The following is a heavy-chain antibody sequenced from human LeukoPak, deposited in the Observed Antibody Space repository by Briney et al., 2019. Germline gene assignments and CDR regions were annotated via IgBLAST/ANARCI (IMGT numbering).Heavy chain of an antibody. Sequence: ASVKVSCKASGYTFTTYYMHWVRPAPGQGLAWMGIINPSGGSTSYAQKFQGRVTMTRDTSTSTVYMELSSLRSEDTAVYYCARDRYYDSSGRPTRNFDYWGQGTLVTVSS. CDR3: ARDRYYDSSGRPTRNFDY. J-gene: IGHJ4*02. D-gene: IGHD3-22*01. CDR1: GYTFTTYY. V-gene: IGHV1-46*01. CDR2: INPSGGST.